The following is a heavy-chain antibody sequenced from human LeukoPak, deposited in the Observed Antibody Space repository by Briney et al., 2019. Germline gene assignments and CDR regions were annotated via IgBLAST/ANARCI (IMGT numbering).Heavy chain of an antibody. Sequence: GESLKISCKGSGYTFTTYWIGWVRQMPGKGLEWMGTVNPGDSNTIYSPSFQGQVTISVDKSITTAYLQWSSLKASDTALYYCARLRWPRGGRSSFDYWGRGALVTVSS. CDR1: GYTFTTYW. J-gene: IGHJ4*02. CDR2: VNPGDSNT. D-gene: IGHD3-10*01. CDR3: ARLRWPRGGRSSFDY. V-gene: IGHV5-51*01.